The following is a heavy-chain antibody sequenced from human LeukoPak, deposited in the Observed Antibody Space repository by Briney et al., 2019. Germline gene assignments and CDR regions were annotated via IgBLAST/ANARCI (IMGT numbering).Heavy chain of an antibody. D-gene: IGHD3-16*01. Sequence: GGSLRLSCAASGLTFTRCWMHWVRQAPGKGLVRVSRINSAGNTTDYAESVKGRFSISRDNSKNTSSLQMNNLRVEDTAVYYCARGVRGSSAFDYWGQGTLVTVSS. CDR3: ARGVRGSSAFDY. CDR1: GLTFTRCW. J-gene: IGHJ4*02. CDR2: INSAGNTT. V-gene: IGHV3-74*01.